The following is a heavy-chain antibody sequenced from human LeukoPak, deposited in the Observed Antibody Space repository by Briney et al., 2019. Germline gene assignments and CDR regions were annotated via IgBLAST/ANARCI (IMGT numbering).Heavy chain of an antibody. V-gene: IGHV1-69*04. J-gene: IGHJ5*02. D-gene: IGHD4-17*01. Sequence: VASVKVSCKASGGTFSSYAISWVRQAPGQGLEWMGRIIPIFGIANYAQKFQGRVTITADKSTSTAYMELSSLRSEDTAVYYCARDTVTTYYNWFDPWGQGTPVTVSS. CDR1: GGTFSSYA. CDR2: IIPIFGIA. CDR3: ARDTVTTYYNWFDP.